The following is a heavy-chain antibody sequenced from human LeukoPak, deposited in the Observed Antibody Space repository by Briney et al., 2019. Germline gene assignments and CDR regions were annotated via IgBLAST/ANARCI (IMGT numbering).Heavy chain of an antibody. Sequence: PSETLSLTCTVSGASISNYYWIWIRQPAGKGLEWIGRIYTGGSTNYNPSLKSRVTMSVDTSNNQFSLRVTSVTAADTAVYYCAKGMTTSSAGTFDYWGQGTLVTVSS. J-gene: IGHJ4*02. CDR3: AKGMTTSSAGTFDY. V-gene: IGHV4-4*07. CDR2: IYTGGST. D-gene: IGHD6-13*01. CDR1: GASISNYY.